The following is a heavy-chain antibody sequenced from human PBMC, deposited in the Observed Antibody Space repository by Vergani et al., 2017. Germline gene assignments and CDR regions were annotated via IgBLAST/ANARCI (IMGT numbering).Heavy chain of an antibody. CDR3: ARDYGGSYPAV. D-gene: IGHD1-26*01. CDR2: IYYSGST. V-gene: IGHV4-61*01. Sequence: QVQLQESGPGLVKPSETLSLTCTVSGGSVSSGSYYWSWIRQPPGKGLEWIGYIYYSGSTNYNPSLKSRVTISVDTSKNQFSLKLSSVTAADTAVYYCARDYGGSYPAVWGQGTLVTVSS. J-gene: IGHJ4*02. CDR1: GGSVSSGSYY.